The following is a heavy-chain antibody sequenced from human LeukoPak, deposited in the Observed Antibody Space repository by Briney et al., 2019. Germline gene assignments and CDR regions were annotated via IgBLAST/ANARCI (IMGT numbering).Heavy chain of an antibody. V-gene: IGHV3-23*01. CDR1: GLIFSAYA. D-gene: IGHD1-14*01. Sequence: PGGSLRLSCAGSGLIFSAYAMSWVRQAPGKGLEWVSAIGGSGVSTSYTDSVKGRFTISRDNSKSTLYLQLHSLRAEDTAVYYCAKGLEVDHTLPFDYWGQGTLVTVSS. CDR3: AKGLEVDHTLPFDY. J-gene: IGHJ4*02. CDR2: IGGSGVST.